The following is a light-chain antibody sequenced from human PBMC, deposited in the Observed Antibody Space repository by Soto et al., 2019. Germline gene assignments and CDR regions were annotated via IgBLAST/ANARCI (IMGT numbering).Light chain of an antibody. J-gene: IGKJ2*01. V-gene: IGKV1-5*01. CDR3: QQYNTYYT. CDR2: GAS. Sequence: DIQMTQSPSTLSASVGDRVTITCRASQSISNYLAWYQQKPGKAPELLIYGASSLESGVPSRFSGSGSGTEFTLTRASLQPDDFGIYYCQQYNTYYTFGQGTKLEIK. CDR1: QSISNY.